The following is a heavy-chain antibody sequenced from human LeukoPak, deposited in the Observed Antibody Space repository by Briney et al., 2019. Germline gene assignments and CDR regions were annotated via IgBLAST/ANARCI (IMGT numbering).Heavy chain of an antibody. CDR2: IYYSGST. V-gene: IGHV4-39*07. CDR1: GGSISSSSYY. J-gene: IGHJ3*02. D-gene: IGHD3-16*02. Sequence: PSETLSLTCTVSGGSISSSSYYWGWIRQPPGKGLEWIGSIYYSGSTYYNPSLKSRVTISVDTSKNQFSLKLSSVTAADTAVYYCAGHHRSYLPDAFDIWGQGTMVTVSS. CDR3: AGHHRSYLPDAFDI.